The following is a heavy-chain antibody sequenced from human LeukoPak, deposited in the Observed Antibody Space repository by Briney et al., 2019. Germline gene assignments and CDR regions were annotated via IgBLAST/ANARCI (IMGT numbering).Heavy chain of an antibody. Sequence: SETLSLTCAVYAGSFRDYYWNWIRQPPGKGLEWIGEINHSGSTNYNPSLKSRVTISVDTSKNQFSLKLSSVTAADTAVYYCARDVSSSGSYFDYWGQGTLVTVSS. J-gene: IGHJ4*02. CDR3: ARDVSSSGSYFDY. D-gene: IGHD6-19*01. CDR2: INHSGST. V-gene: IGHV4-34*01. CDR1: AGSFRDYY.